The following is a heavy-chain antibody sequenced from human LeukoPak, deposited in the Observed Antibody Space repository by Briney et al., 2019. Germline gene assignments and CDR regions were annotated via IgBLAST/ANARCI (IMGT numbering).Heavy chain of an antibody. D-gene: IGHD6-19*01. V-gene: IGHV4-34*01. J-gene: IGHJ4*02. CDR1: GGSLNGYY. CDR3: ARIAVAGTIYY. CDR2: INHSGST. Sequence: SETLSLTCAVYGGSLNGYYWSWIRQPPGKGLEWIGEINHSGSTNYNPSLKSRVTISVDTSKNEFSLKLSSVTAADTAVYYCARIAVAGTIYYWGQGTLVTVSS.